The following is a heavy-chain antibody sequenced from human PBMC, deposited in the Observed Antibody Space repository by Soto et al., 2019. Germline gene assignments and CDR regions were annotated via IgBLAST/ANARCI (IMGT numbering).Heavy chain of an antibody. CDR1: GFTFSSYW. CDR3: ARVAYCGGDCYSGAFDI. CDR2: IKQDGSEK. J-gene: IGHJ3*02. V-gene: IGHV3-7*03. Sequence: GGSLRLSCAASGFTFSSYWMSWVRQAPGKGLEWVANIKQDGSEKYYVDSVKGRFTISRDNAKNSLYLKMNSLRAEDTAVYYCARVAYCGGDCYSGAFDIWGQGTMVTVSS. D-gene: IGHD2-21*02.